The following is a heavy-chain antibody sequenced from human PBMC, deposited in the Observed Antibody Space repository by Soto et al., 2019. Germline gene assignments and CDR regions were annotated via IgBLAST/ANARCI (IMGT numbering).Heavy chain of an antibody. CDR3: AKGLKQHIVVVTAIYVDY. J-gene: IGHJ4*02. Sequence: EVQLLESGGGLVQPGGSLRLSCAASGFTFSSYAMSWVRQAPGKGLEWVSAISGSGGSTYYADSVKGRFTISRDNSKNTLYLQMNSLRAEDTAVYYCAKGLKQHIVVVTAIYVDYWGQGTLVTVSS. CDR1: GFTFSSYA. CDR2: ISGSGGST. V-gene: IGHV3-23*01. D-gene: IGHD2-21*02.